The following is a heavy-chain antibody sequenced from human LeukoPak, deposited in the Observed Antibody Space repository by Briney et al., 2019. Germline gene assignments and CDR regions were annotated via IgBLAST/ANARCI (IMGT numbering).Heavy chain of an antibody. J-gene: IGHJ4*02. CDR2: ISDDGSNK. CDR3: ARDLGYCTNGVCHTRFDY. V-gene: IGHV3-30*04. Sequence: GRSLRLSCAASGFTFSTYAMHWVRQAPGKGLEWVAVISDDGSNKYYLDSVKGRFTISRDESKNTLSLQMNNLRAEDTAVYYCARDLGYCTNGVCHTRFDYWGQGTLVAVSS. CDR1: GFTFSTYA. D-gene: IGHD2-8*01.